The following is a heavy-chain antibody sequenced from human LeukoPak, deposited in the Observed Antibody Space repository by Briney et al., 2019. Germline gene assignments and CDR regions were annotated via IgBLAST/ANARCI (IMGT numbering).Heavy chain of an antibody. Sequence: PSETLSLTCTVSGGSISDDYWSWIRHPPGKGLEWIGWIFGSGSSNYNPSLKSRLTISVDTSKNQFSLKLTSATAADTAVYYCAREKDTGSNRAKIRYDIWGQGTMVTVSS. CDR1: GGSISDDY. CDR2: IFGSGSS. V-gene: IGHV4-59*01. CDR3: AREKDTGSNRAKIRYDI. D-gene: IGHD1-26*01. J-gene: IGHJ3*02.